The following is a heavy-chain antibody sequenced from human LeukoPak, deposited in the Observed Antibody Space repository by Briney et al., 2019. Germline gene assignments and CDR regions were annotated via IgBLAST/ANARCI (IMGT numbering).Heavy chain of an antibody. J-gene: IGHJ4*02. CDR2: IRYDGSNK. V-gene: IGHV3-30*02. CDR1: GFTFRSYG. CDR3: AKDRPHWNDLYYFDY. D-gene: IGHD1-1*01. Sequence: GGSLRLSXAASGFTFRSYGMHWVRQAPGKGLEWVAFIRYDGSNKYYADSVKGRFTISRDNSKNTLYLQMNSLRAEDTAVYYCAKDRPHWNDLYYFDYWGQGTLVTVSS.